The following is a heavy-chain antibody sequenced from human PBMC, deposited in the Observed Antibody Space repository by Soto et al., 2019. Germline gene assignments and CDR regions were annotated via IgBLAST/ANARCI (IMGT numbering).Heavy chain of an antibody. D-gene: IGHD2-15*01. CDR2: VNPSGGST. J-gene: IGHJ1*01. V-gene: IGHV1-46*01. CDR1: GYLFTAYS. Sequence: ASVKVSCKASGYLFTAYSIHWVRLAPGQGLEWMGVVNPSGGSTKYAQNFQGRVTMTRDTSTTTIYMELSNLRSDDTAIYYCAREENCSGGTCYSEYFHRWGQGTLVTVSS. CDR3: AREENCSGGTCYSEYFHR.